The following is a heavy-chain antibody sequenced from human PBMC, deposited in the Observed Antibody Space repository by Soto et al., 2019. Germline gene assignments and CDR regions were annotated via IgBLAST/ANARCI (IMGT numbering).Heavy chain of an antibody. V-gene: IGHV3-21*06. D-gene: IGHD3-10*01. Sequence: GVSLRLSCAASGFPFSSYSMTWVRQAPGKGLEWVSSISSKSTYIYYADSVKGRFTISRDNVKNSLSLQMNSLRADDTAVYYCARITFTVRGVPDYWGQGA. CDR1: GFPFSSYS. CDR3: ARITFTVRGVPDY. CDR2: ISSKSTYI. J-gene: IGHJ4*02.